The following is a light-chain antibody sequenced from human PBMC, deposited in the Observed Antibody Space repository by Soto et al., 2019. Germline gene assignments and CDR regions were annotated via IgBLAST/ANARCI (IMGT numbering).Light chain of an antibody. Sequence: QSALTQPASVSGSPGQSITISCTGTSSDVGGYNYVSWYQQHPGKAPKLMIYDVSNRPSGVSNRFSGSKSVNTASLTISGLQAEDGANYYCSSYTSSSTVVFGGGTKLTVL. CDR3: SSYTSSSTVV. J-gene: IGLJ2*01. CDR1: SSDVGGYNY. CDR2: DVS. V-gene: IGLV2-14*01.